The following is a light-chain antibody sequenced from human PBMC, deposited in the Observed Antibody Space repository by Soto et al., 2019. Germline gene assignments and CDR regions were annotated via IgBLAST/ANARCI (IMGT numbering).Light chain of an antibody. CDR1: QSVRSDY. J-gene: IGKJ4*01. V-gene: IGKV3-20*01. CDR2: GAS. CDR3: QHYDTLPPT. Sequence: EIVLTQSPGTLSLSPGERATLSCRASQSVRSDYLAWYQHKPGQAPRLHIYGASTRATGIPDRFTGSGSGTDFTLTISRLEPEDIATYYCQHYDTLPPTFGGGTKVEIK.